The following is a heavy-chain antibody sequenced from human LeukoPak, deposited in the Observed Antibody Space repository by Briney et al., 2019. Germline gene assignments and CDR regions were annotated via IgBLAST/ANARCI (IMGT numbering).Heavy chain of an antibody. CDR3: ASSAIYGDYVRFDY. D-gene: IGHD4-17*01. J-gene: IGHJ4*02. CDR2: IIPIFSTA. V-gene: IGHV1-69*13. CDR1: GGTFSSYA. Sequence: ASVKVSCKASGGTFSSYAISWVRQAPGQGLEWMGGIIPIFSTANYAQKFQGRVTITADASTSTAYMELSSLRSEDTAVYYCASSAIYGDYVRFDYWGQGTLVTVSS.